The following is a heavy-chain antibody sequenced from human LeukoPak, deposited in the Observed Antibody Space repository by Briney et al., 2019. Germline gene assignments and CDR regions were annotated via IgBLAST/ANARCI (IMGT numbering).Heavy chain of an antibody. J-gene: IGHJ4*02. V-gene: IGHV1-69*05. CDR2: IIPMYGSP. Sequence: GSSVKFSCKASGVTFISTAINWVRQAPGQGLEWMGRIIPMYGSPNHAQKFQGRVTITTDESMSTAYMELNSLTSEDTAVYFCARGMGYSYVLDYWGQGTLVTVSS. D-gene: IGHD5-18*01. CDR1: GVTFISTA. CDR3: ARGMGYSYVLDY.